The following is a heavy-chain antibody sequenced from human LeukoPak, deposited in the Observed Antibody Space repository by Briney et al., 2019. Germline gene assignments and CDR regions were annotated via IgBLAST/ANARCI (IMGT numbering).Heavy chain of an antibody. CDR1: GYSLTNYA. V-gene: IGHV1-18*01. D-gene: IGHD6-6*01. CDR2: INPYNGNT. J-gene: IGHJ4*02. CDR3: ATRPITAPAGLH. Sequence: GASVKVSCKASGYSLTNYAISWVRQAPGQGLEWMGWINPYNGNTNYAQNLQGRVTMTTDTSTGTAYMELRSLRSDDTAVYYCATRPITAPAGLHWGQGTLVTVSS.